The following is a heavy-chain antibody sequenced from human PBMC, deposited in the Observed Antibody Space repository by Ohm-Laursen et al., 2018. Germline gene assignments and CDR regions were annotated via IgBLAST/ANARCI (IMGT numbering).Heavy chain of an antibody. J-gene: IGHJ4*02. CDR1: GFTFDDYA. CDR3: AKELVGAIDY. CDR2: ISWNSGSI. Sequence: SLRLSCSASGFTFDDYAMHWVRQAPGKGLEWVSGISWNSGSIGYADSVKGRFTISRDNAKNSLYLQMNSLRAEDTALYYCAKELVGAIDYWGQGTLVTVSS. V-gene: IGHV3-9*01. D-gene: IGHD1-26*01.